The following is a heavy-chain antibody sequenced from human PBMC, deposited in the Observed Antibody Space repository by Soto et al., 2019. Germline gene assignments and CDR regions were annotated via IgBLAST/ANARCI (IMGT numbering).Heavy chain of an antibody. CDR3: SKFPLRSYYCDY. D-gene: IGHD4-17*01. CDR2: ISASGVST. V-gene: IGHV3-23*01. Sequence: EVQLLDSGGGLAQPGGSLRVSCAASGFIFNNYARNWVRQAPGEGLQWVAGISASGVSTYYGDSVKGRFIISRDNSKNTLCLQMNILGADDTVIYYCSKFPLRSYYCDYWCLGTLVTVSS. CDR1: GFIFNNYA. J-gene: IGHJ4*02.